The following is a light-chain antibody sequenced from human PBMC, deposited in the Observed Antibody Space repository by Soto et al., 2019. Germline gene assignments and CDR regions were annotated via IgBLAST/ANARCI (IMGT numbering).Light chain of an antibody. CDR1: QSVSSNY. V-gene: IGKV3-20*01. CDR2: GVS. CDR3: QQYHNTPIT. Sequence: EIVLTPSPGTLSLSAGERATLSFRASQSVSSNYLAWYQQIPGQAPRLLIYGVSSRAAGIPDRFSGSGSGTDFTLTINRLEPEDFAVYYCQQYHNTPITFGQGTRLEIK. J-gene: IGKJ5*01.